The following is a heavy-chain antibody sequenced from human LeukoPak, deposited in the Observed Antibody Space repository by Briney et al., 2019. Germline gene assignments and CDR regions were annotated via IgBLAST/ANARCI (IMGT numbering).Heavy chain of an antibody. Sequence: GGSLRLSCAASGFTFSSYWMAWVRQTPGKGLEWVANIKHDASEKYYVDSVKGRFTISRDNAQNSFCLQMNSLRAEDTAVYYCARDRGFTGYDLYDYWGQGTLVT. CDR3: ARDRGFTGYDLYDY. CDR1: GFTFSSYW. J-gene: IGHJ4*02. CDR2: IKHDASEK. D-gene: IGHD5-12*01. V-gene: IGHV3-7*01.